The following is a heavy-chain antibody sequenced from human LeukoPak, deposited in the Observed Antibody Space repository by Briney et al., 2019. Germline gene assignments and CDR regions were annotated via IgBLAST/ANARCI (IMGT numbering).Heavy chain of an antibody. CDR3: ARGRTYYDFWSDYWYFDL. V-gene: IGHV4-34*01. CDR1: GGSFSGYY. Sequence: SETLSLTCAVYGGSFSGYYWSWIRQPPGKGLEWIGEINHSGSTNYNPSLKSRVTISVDTSKNQFSLKLSSVTAADTAVYYCARGRTYYDFWSDYWYFDLWGRGTLVTVSS. CDR2: INHSGST. D-gene: IGHD3-3*01. J-gene: IGHJ2*01.